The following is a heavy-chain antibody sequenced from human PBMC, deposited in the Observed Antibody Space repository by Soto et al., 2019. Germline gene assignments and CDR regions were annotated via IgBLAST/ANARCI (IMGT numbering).Heavy chain of an antibody. V-gene: IGHV5-10-1*04. CDR1: GYTFTSYW. CDR3: ARTAAAGKYYYGVDV. J-gene: IGHJ6*02. CDR2: IDPRDSYT. Sequence: GESLKISCKGSGYTFTSYWITWVRQMPGKGLEWMGRIDPRDSYTRYSPSFQGQVTISADKSFSTAYLQWSSLKASDTAIYYCARTAAAGKYYYGVDVWGQGTTVTVSS. D-gene: IGHD6-13*01.